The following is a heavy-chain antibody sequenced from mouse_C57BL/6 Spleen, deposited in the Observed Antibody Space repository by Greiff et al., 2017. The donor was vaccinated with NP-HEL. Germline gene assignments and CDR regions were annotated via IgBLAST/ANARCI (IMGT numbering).Heavy chain of an antibody. V-gene: IGHV1-69*01. CDR3: ARRRITTVVADFDY. D-gene: IGHD1-1*01. CDR1: GYTFTSYW. Sequence: VQLQQPGAELVMPGASVKLSCKASGYTFTSYWMHWVKQRPGQGLEWIGEIDPSDSYTNYNQKFKGKSTLTVDKSSSTAYMQLSSLTSEDSAVYYCARRRITTVVADFDYWGQGTTLTVSS. J-gene: IGHJ2*01. CDR2: IDPSDSYT.